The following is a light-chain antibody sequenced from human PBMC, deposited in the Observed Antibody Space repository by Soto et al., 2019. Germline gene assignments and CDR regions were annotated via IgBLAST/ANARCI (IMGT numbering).Light chain of an antibody. CDR3: QQYDGRHPIK. J-gene: IGKJ5*01. CDR2: HAS. Sequence: PITEFTSSLSASIVDRVTITCQASQNITNNLSWYQQKPGKAPNLLIYHASKLAKGVKSRFSGSGSGTDFSFIITSLQREDLAPYYFQQYDGRHPIKFGQGTRLEIK. CDR1: QNITNN. V-gene: IGKV1-33*01.